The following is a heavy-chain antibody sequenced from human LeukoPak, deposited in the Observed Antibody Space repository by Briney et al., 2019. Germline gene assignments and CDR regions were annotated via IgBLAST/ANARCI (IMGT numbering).Heavy chain of an antibody. D-gene: IGHD5-12*01. Sequence: GASVKVSCKAPGGTFSSYAIGWVRQAPGQGLEWMGGIIPIFGTANYAQKFQGRVTITTDESTSTAYMELSSLRSEDTAVYYCASGRYSGYDSISYYYYYMDVWGKGTTVTVSS. J-gene: IGHJ6*03. CDR2: IIPIFGTA. CDR1: GGTFSSYA. V-gene: IGHV1-69*05. CDR3: ASGRYSGYDSISYYYYYMDV.